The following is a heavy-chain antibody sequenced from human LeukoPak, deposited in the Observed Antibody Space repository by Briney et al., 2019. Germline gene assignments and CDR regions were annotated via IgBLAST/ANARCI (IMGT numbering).Heavy chain of an antibody. J-gene: IGHJ4*02. Sequence: SETLSLTCTVSGGSISSSSYYWGWIRQPPGKGLEWIGSIFYSGSTYYNPSLKSRLTISVDTSKNQFSLKLSSVTAADTAVYYCARAGAAGTGGYFDYWGQGTLVTVSS. CDR2: IFYSGST. CDR1: GGSISSSSYY. V-gene: IGHV4-39*01. CDR3: ARAGAAGTGGYFDY. D-gene: IGHD6-13*01.